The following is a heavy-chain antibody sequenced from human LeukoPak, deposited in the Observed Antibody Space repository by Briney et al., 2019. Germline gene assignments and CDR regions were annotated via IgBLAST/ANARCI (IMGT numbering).Heavy chain of an antibody. J-gene: IGHJ5*02. CDR3: AKGTKGYCSYTSCPNWLDP. CDR1: GSTFSSYA. CDR2: ISDSGLST. V-gene: IGHV3-23*01. D-gene: IGHD2-2*01. Sequence: GGSLRLSCAASGSTFSSYAMTWVRQAPGKGLEWVSAISDSGLSTYYADSVKGRFTISRDNSKNTLYPQMNSLRAEDTALYYCAKGTKGYCSYTSCPNWLDPWGQGTLVTVSS.